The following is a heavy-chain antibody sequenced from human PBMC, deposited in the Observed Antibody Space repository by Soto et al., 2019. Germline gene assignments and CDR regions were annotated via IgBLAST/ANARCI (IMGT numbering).Heavy chain of an antibody. J-gene: IGHJ6*02. D-gene: IGHD3-9*01. CDR1: GYTFTGYY. Sequence: ASVKVSCKASGYTFTGYYMHWVRQAPGQGLEWMGWINPNSGGTNYAQKFQERVTITRDMSTSTAYMELSSLRSEDTAVYYCAAECFVILTAYTSDMDARAQG. V-gene: IGHV1-2*02. CDR3: AAECFVILTAYTSDMDA. CDR2: INPNSGGT.